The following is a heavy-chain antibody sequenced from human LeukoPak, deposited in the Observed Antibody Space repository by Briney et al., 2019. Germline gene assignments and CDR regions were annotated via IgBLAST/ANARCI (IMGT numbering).Heavy chain of an antibody. CDR1: GGSISSSSYF. V-gene: IGHV4-39*07. J-gene: IGHJ5*02. D-gene: IGHD5-24*01. Sequence: SETLSLTCTVSGGSISSSSYFWGWIRQPPGKGLEWIGSIYYSGSTYYNPSLKSRVTISVDTSKNQFSLKMSSVTAADTAVYYCARARDGHINNWFDPWGQGTLVTVSS. CDR2: IYYSGST. CDR3: ARARDGHINNWFDP.